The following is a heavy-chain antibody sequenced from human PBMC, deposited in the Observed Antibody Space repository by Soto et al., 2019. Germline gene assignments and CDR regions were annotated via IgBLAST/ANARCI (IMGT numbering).Heavy chain of an antibody. CDR1: GFTFSSYG. J-gene: IGHJ6*02. CDR3: ARDEVYGYYYYYYGMDV. D-gene: IGHD2-8*01. CDR2: IWYDGSNK. Sequence: PGGSLRLSCAASGFTFSSYGMHWVRQAPGKGLEWVAVIWYDGSNKYYADSVKGRFTISRDNSKNTLYLQMNSLRAEDTAVYYCARDEVYGYYYYYYGMDVWGQGTTVTVSS. V-gene: IGHV3-33*01.